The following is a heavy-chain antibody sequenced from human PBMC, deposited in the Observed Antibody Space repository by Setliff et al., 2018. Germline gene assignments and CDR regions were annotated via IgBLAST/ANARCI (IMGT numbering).Heavy chain of an antibody. J-gene: IGHJ4*02. D-gene: IGHD3-16*01. CDR2: IKQDGSEE. CDR3: ARDGGEY. V-gene: IGHV3-7*01. Sequence: GSLRLSCAASGFTFSSYAMSWVRQAPGKGLEWVANIKQDGSEEYYVDSVKGRFTISRDNAKNSLYLQMNSLRAEDTAVYYCARDGGEYWGQGTLVTVSS. CDR1: GFTFSSYA.